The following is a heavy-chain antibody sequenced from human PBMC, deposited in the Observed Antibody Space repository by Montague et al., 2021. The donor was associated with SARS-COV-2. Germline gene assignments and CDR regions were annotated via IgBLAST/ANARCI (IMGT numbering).Heavy chain of an antibody. Sequence: SETLSLTCTVSGGSISSFYWSWFRQPQGKGLEWIGYISDSWSTKYNPSLASRVTMSVDTSKNQSSLKVNSVTAADTAVYYCARHYSAPLPAVYWGQGTLVTVSS. CDR1: GGSISSFY. V-gene: IGHV4-59*08. D-gene: IGHD4-11*01. J-gene: IGHJ4*02. CDR2: ISDSWST. CDR3: ARHYSAPLPAVY.